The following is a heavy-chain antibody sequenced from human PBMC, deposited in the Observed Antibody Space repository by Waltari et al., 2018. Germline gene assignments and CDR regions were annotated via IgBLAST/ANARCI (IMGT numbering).Heavy chain of an antibody. CDR1: GYSICSNYF. Sequence: QVQLQESGPGLVKPSETLSLTCAVSGYSICSNYFWGWVRQPPGKGLEWIGHIYDSETIFYNPSLKSRVTISLDTSKNHFSLKLSSLTAADTAVYFCARGLSKVADYWGQGILVTVSS. J-gene: IGHJ4*02. D-gene: IGHD1-26*01. V-gene: IGHV4-38-2*01. CDR2: IYDSETI. CDR3: ARGLSKVADY.